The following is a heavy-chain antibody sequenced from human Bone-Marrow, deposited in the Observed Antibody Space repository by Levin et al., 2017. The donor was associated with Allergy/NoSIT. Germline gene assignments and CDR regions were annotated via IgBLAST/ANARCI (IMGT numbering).Heavy chain of an antibody. Sequence: GGSLRLSCAASGFTFSSYAMSWVRQAPGKGLEWVSAISGSGGSTYYADSVKGRFTISRDTSKNTLYLQMNSLRAEDTAVYYCEKRRGEAAGREYGYWGQGTLVTVSS. CDR1: GFTFSSYA. V-gene: IGHV3-23*01. CDR2: ISGSGGST. D-gene: IGHD6-13*01. CDR3: EKRRGEAAGREYGY. J-gene: IGHJ4*02.